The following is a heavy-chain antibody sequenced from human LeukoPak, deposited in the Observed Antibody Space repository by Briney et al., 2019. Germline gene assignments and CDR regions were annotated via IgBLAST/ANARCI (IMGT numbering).Heavy chain of an antibody. CDR1: GFTFIDFD. V-gene: IGHV3-13*01. J-gene: IGHJ4*02. CDR3: ARGGIQVSGIDEFDY. D-gene: IGHD6-19*01. Sequence: GGSLRLSCAASGFTFIDFDMHWVRQVIGKGLEWVSAIGIRGDTHYSGSVKGRFTISRENAESSLYLQMNSLRAEDTAVYYCARGGIQVSGIDEFDYWGQGILVTVSS. CDR2: IGIRGDT.